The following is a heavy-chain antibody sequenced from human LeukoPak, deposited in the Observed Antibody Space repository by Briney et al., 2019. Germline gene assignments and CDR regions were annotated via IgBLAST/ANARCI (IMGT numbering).Heavy chain of an antibody. J-gene: IGHJ2*01. D-gene: IGHD3-10*01. CDR1: GFTFSKYW. V-gene: IGHV3-7*03. Sequence: GGSLRLSCAASGFTFSKYWMSWVRQAPGKRPEWVANIKDDGTEKYYVDSVKGRFTISRDTAKNSLYLPMNRLRAADTAVYYCASPMVWGHARYYVDLWGRGTLVTVSS. CDR3: ASPMVWGHARYYVDL. CDR2: IKDDGTEK.